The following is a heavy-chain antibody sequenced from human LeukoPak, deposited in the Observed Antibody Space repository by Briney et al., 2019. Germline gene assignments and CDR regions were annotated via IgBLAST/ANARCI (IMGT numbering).Heavy chain of an antibody. CDR2: ISSSSSYI. CDR1: GFTFSSYS. Sequence: PGGSLRLSCAASGFTFSSYSMNWVRQAPGKGLEWVSSISSSSSYIYYADSVKGRFTISRDNAKNSLYLQMNSLRAEDTAVYYCARDPISSGWYVDYWGQGTLVTVSS. V-gene: IGHV3-21*01. D-gene: IGHD6-19*01. J-gene: IGHJ4*02. CDR3: ARDPISSGWYVDY.